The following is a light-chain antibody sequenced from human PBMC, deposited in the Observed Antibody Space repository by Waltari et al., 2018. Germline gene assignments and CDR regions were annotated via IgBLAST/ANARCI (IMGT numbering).Light chain of an antibody. CDR2: EAT. J-gene: IGLJ1*01. CDR1: STDLASYNL. V-gene: IGLV2-23*01. CDR3: CSYTGSSTSYG. Sequence: QSALSQPASVSGSPGQSLTITCTGASTDLASYNLVAWYQHHPNRAPKLIIYEATKRPSAISHRFSGAKSRATASLRISGRQADDEADYYCCSYTGSSTSYGCGGGTKVTVL.